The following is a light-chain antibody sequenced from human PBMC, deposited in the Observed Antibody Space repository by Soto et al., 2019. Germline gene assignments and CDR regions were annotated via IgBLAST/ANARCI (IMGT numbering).Light chain of an antibody. Sequence: EIGVTQSPGSLSLSPGERATLSCRASQSVSSSYLAWYQQKPDQAPRLLIYGASSRATGIPDSFSGSGSGTDFTHTISRLEPEDCGVYYCQQYGSSPWTFGEGTKVEI. CDR1: QSVSSSY. CDR2: GAS. J-gene: IGKJ1*01. V-gene: IGKV3-20*01. CDR3: QQYGSSPWT.